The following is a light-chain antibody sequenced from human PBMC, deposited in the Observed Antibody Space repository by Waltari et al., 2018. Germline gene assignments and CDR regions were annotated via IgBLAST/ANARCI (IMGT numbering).Light chain of an antibody. J-gene: IGKJ1*01. Sequence: AIQMTQSPSSLSASVGDRVTITCRASQGIGNDLGWYQQKPGKAPKLLIYAASTLQSGVPSRFSGGGSGTDFTLTISSLQPEDFATYYCLQSYNFPRTFGQGAKEEIK. CDR1: QGIGND. CDR2: AAS. CDR3: LQSYNFPRT. V-gene: IGKV1-6*01.